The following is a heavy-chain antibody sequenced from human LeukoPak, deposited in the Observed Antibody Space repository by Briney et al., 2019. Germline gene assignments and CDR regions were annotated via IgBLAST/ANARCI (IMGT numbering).Heavy chain of an antibody. Sequence: PGGSLRLSCAASGFIFSRYWLTWVRQAPGKGLEWVANIKQDGSQKYYVDSVKGRFTISRDNAKNSLYLQMNSLRAEDTAVYYCARDLATVAVPQLDYWGQGTLVTVSS. CDR1: GFIFSRYW. CDR3: ARDLATVAVPQLDY. CDR2: IKQDGSQK. V-gene: IGHV3-7*01. D-gene: IGHD6-19*01. J-gene: IGHJ4*02.